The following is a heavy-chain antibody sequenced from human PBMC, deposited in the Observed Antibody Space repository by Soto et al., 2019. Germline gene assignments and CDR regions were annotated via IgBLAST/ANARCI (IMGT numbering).Heavy chain of an antibody. CDR2: IRSKAYGGTT. Sequence: GGSLRLSCTASGFTFNYYTLSWVRQAPGKGLEWVGFIRSKAYGGTTEYAASVKGRFTISRDDSKSIAYLQMNSLKTEDTAVYYCTAGKLYPSLDFDYWGQGTLVTVSS. J-gene: IGHJ4*02. D-gene: IGHD2-8*01. CDR1: GFTFNYYT. CDR3: TAGKLYPSLDFDY. V-gene: IGHV3-49*04.